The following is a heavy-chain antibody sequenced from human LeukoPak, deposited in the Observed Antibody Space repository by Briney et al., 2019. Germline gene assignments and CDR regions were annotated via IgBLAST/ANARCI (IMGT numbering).Heavy chain of an antibody. CDR2: ISGSGGNT. CDR3: AKGSIRTSAPNEY. CDR1: GFTFSSSA. J-gene: IGHJ4*02. Sequence: GGSLRLSCAASGFTFSSSAMSWVRQAPGKGPEWVSGISGSGGNTYYADSVKGRFTISRDNSKNTLYLQMSSLRAEDTAVYYCAKGSIRTSAPNEYWGQGTLVTVSS. V-gene: IGHV3-23*01. D-gene: IGHD2-21*01.